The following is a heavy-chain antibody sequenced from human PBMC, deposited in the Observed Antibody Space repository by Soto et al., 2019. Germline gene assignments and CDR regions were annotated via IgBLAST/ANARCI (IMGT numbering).Heavy chain of an antibody. D-gene: IGHD3-16*01. J-gene: IGHJ5*02. CDR3: ARGPILTTSGGVPAALSWFDP. Sequence: QVQLQESGPGLVKPSETLSLTCTVSGDSVTNYYWTWIRQPAGKGLEWIAYIYYSGSANYNPSLKSRVTISKDTSKNQFSLSLSSMTSADTAVYYCARGPILTTSGGVPAALSWFDPWGQGTLVTVSS. CDR1: GDSVTNYY. CDR2: IYYSGSA. V-gene: IGHV4-59*02.